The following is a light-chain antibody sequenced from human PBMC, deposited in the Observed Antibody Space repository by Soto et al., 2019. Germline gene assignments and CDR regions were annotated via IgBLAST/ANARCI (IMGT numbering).Light chain of an antibody. V-gene: IGKV3-20*01. Sequence: EIVLTQSPGTLSLSPGERATLSCRASQSVGRNYLAWYQQKPGQAPRLLIYGASSRATGIPDRFSGSGSGTGFTLTLSRLEPEDSAVYYRQQYASSPLTFGGGTKVEIK. CDR1: QSVGRNY. J-gene: IGKJ4*01. CDR2: GAS. CDR3: QQYASSPLT.